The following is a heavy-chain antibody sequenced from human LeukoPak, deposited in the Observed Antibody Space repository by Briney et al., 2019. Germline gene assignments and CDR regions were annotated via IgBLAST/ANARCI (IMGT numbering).Heavy chain of an antibody. J-gene: IGHJ6*02. CDR1: GFTFSSYG. Sequence: GGSLRLSCAASGFTFSSYGMTWVRQAPGKGLEWVSSISTGSSYIYHADSVKGRFTISRDNAKNSLYLQMNSLRVEDTAVYYCARDVLQFAGYYGMDVWGQGTTVTVSS. CDR3: ARDVLQFAGYYGMDV. D-gene: IGHD3-3*01. V-gene: IGHV3-21*01. CDR2: ISTGSSYI.